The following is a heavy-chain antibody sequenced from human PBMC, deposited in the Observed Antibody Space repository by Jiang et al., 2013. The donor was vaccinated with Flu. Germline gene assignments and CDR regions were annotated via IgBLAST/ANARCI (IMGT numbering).Heavy chain of an antibody. D-gene: IGHD3-16*01. CDR2: IWYDGSNK. J-gene: IGHJ4*02. V-gene: IGHV3-33*01. Sequence: QLLESGGGVVQPGRSLRLSCAASGFTFSSYGMHWVRQAPGKGLEWVAVIWYDGSNKYYADSVKDRFTISRDNSKNTLYLQMNSLRAEDTAVYYCARDLEVVVDDYIWGSFDYWGQGTLVTVSS. CDR3: ARDLEVVVDDYIWGSFDY. CDR1: GFTFSSYG.